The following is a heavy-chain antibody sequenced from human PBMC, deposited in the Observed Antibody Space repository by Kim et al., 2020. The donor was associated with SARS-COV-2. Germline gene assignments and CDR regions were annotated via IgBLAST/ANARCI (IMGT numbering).Heavy chain of an antibody. Sequence: ASVKVSCKASGYTFTSYAMHWVRQAPGQRLEWMGWINAGNGNTKYSQKFQGRVTITRDTSASTAYMELSSLRSEDTAVYYCARWGESGGADAFDIWGQGTMVTVSS. CDR1: GYTFTSYA. V-gene: IGHV1-3*01. CDR2: INAGNGNT. CDR3: ARWGESGGADAFDI. D-gene: IGHD3-10*01. J-gene: IGHJ3*02.